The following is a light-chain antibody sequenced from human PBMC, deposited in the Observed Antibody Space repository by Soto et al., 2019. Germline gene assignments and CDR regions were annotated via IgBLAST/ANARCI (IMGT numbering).Light chain of an antibody. CDR1: SGHTDNA. V-gene: IGLV4-69*01. J-gene: IGLJ3*02. CDR2: VNSDGSH. CDR3: QTWDTFYWV. Sequence: QLVLTQSPSASASLGASVTLTCTLSSGHTDNAIAWHQQQPESGPRYLMKVNSDGSHSNGAGIPDRFSGSSSGAERYLIISSLQSEDEADYYCQTWDTFYWVFGGGTKLTVL.